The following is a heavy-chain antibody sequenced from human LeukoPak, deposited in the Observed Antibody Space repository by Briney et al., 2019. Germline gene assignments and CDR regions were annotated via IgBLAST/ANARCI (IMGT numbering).Heavy chain of an antibody. Sequence: GGSLRLSCAASGLTFSNYGMHGGRQAPGKGVEGVAVIWHDGSNEYYTDAVMGRFTVSRDNSKNPLYLQMNSLRAEDTAVYYCARLQTRTIDYWGQGALVTVSS. D-gene: IGHD5-24*01. CDR1: GLTFSNYG. CDR2: IWHDGSNE. V-gene: IGHV3-33*01. J-gene: IGHJ4*02. CDR3: ARLQTRTIDY.